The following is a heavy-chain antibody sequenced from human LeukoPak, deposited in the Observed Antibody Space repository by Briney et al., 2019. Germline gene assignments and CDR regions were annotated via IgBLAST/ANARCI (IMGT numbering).Heavy chain of an antibody. D-gene: IGHD3-10*01. Sequence: SETLSLTCSVSGGSISGYYWSWIRQPPGKGLEWIGYVYYSGSTNYNPSLKSRVTISVDTSRNQFSLKLTSVTAADTAVYYCARDIRSGSGSYLRWFDPWGQGTLVTVSS. CDR1: GGSISGYY. CDR2: VYYSGST. CDR3: ARDIRSGSGSYLRWFDP. V-gene: IGHV4-59*01. J-gene: IGHJ5*02.